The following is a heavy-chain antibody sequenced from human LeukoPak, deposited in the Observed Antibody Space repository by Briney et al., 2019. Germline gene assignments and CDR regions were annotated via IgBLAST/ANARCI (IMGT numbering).Heavy chain of an antibody. V-gene: IGHV3-7*03. CDR2: INPDGSEK. CDR3: ARGRSAFLEWLLPFDY. CDR1: GFTFSSDW. Sequence: GGSLRLSCAVSGFTFSSDWMIWVRQAPGKGLEWVANINPDGSEKNYVDSVRGRFTISRDNAKNSLYLQMNSLRAEDTALYYCARGRSAFLEWLLPFDYWGQGTLVTVSS. D-gene: IGHD3-3*02. J-gene: IGHJ4*02.